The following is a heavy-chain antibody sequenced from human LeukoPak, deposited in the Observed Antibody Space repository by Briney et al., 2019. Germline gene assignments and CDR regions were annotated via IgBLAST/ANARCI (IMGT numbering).Heavy chain of an antibody. Sequence: ASVKVSCKASGHTFTTYGISWVRQAPGQGLEWMGWISVYNGDTNYAQKLQGRVVMTTDTSTSTAYMELKSLRSDDTAVYYCARDLPDDYNLNREFYFDYWGQGTLVTVSS. CDR3: ARDLPDDYNLNREFYFDY. D-gene: IGHD5-24*01. CDR2: ISVYNGDT. CDR1: GHTFTTYG. V-gene: IGHV1-18*01. J-gene: IGHJ4*02.